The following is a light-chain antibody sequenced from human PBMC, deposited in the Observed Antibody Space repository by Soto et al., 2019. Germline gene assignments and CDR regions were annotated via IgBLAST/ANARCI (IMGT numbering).Light chain of an antibody. V-gene: IGLV1-44*01. CDR3: AAWDDSLHGWV. CDR1: NSNIGSNT. CDR2: STD. J-gene: IGLJ3*02. Sequence: QSVLTQPPSASGTPGQRVTISCSGSNSNIGSNTINWYQQVPGTAPKLLIYSTDQRPSGVPDRFSGSRSGTSASLAISGLHSEDEADYYCAAWDDSLHGWVFGGGTKLTVL.